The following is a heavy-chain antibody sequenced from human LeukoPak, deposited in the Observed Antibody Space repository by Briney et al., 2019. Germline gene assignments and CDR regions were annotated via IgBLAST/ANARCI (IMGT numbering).Heavy chain of an antibody. Sequence: ASVKVPCKASGYTFTGYYMHWVRQAPGQGLEWMGWISPNSGGTNYAQKFQGRVTMTRDTSISTAYMELSRLRSDDTAVYYCARGGHGSGYYFDYWGQGTLVTVSS. D-gene: IGHD3-22*01. CDR1: GYTFTGYY. CDR2: ISPNSGGT. V-gene: IGHV1-2*02. J-gene: IGHJ4*02. CDR3: ARGGHGSGYYFDY.